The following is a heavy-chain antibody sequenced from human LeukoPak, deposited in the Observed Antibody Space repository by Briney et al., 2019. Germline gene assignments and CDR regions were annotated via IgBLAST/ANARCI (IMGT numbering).Heavy chain of an antibody. Sequence: SETLSLTCAVYGESSSGYYWSWIRQSPEKGLEWIAEVNHSGGTNYNPSLRSRLTVFLDTSKNQFSLKLRSVTAADTAVYYCARGGGNLLPFFDPKHYYYMDVWGKGTTVTVSS. J-gene: IGHJ6*03. CDR1: GESSSGYY. D-gene: IGHD3-9*01. V-gene: IGHV4-34*01. CDR3: ARGGGNLLPFFDPKHYYYMDV. CDR2: VNHSGGT.